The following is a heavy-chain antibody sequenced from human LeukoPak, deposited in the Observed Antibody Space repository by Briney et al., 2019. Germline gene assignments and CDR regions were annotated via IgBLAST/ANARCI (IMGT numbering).Heavy chain of an antibody. J-gene: IGHJ4*02. CDR2: ISSSSSYL. Sequence: PGRSLRLSCAASGFTFSSYSMNWVRQAPGKGLEWVSSISSSSSYLYYADSVKGRFTISRDNAKNSLSLQMNSLRAEDTAVYYCAINHRDGYSELGYWGQGTLVTVSS. CDR1: GFTFSSYS. V-gene: IGHV3-21*01. CDR3: AINHRDGYSELGY. D-gene: IGHD5-24*01.